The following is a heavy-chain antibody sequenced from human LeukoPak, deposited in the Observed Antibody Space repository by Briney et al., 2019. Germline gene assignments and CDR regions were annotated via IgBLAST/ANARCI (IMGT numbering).Heavy chain of an antibody. CDR1: GGSISSGDYY. D-gene: IGHD6-19*01. J-gene: IGHJ4*02. V-gene: IGHV4-30-4*08. CDR3: ARDLSPYSSGFIDY. Sequence: KTSQTLSLTCTVPGGSISSGDYYWSWIRQPPGKGLEWIGYIYYSGSTYYNPSLKSRVTISVDTSKNQFSLKLSSVTAADTAVYYCARDLSPYSSGFIDYWGQGTLVTVSS. CDR2: IYYSGST.